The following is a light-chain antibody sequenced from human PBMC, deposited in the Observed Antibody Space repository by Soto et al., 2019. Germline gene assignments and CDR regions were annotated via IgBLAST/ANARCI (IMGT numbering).Light chain of an antibody. V-gene: IGLV2-14*01. CDR2: EVN. CDR3: SSYSSTTVRYV. J-gene: IGLJ1*01. CDR1: SSDILSYDY. Sequence: QSVLTQPASVSGSRGQSVTMSCTGTSSDILSYDYVSWYQQHPGKAPKLIIYEVNNRPSGVSNRFSGSKSDNTASLTISGLQAADEADYYCSSYSSTTVRYVFGTGTKVTVL.